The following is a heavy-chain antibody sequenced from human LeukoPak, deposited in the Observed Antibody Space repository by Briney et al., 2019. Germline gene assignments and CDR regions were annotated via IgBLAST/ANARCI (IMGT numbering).Heavy chain of an antibody. CDR1: GFTFRSYG. D-gene: IGHD3-22*01. V-gene: IGHV3-30*02. CDR3: AKEGPTNPSGYSYYFDY. CDR2: IRYEGSNK. J-gene: IGHJ4*02. Sequence: PGGSLRLSCAASGFTFRSYGMHWVRQAPGKGLEWVAFIRYEGSNKYYADSVKGRFTISRDNSKNTLYLQMNSLRAEDTAVYYCAKEGPTNPSGYSYYFDYWGQGTLVTVSS.